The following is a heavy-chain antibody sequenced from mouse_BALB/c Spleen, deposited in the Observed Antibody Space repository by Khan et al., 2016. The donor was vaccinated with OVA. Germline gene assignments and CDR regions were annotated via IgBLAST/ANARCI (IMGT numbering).Heavy chain of an antibody. CDR2: MTYSGSA. CDR3: ARSITTATRGFAY. Sequence: EVQLQESGPGLVKPSQSLSLTCTVTGYSITSDYAWNWIRQFPGNKLEWMGYMTYSGSAIYNPYLKSRISITRDTSKNQFFLQLNSVTTEDTAAYYCARSITTATRGFAYWGQGTLVTVSA. D-gene: IGHD1-2*01. CDR1: GYSITSDYA. V-gene: IGHV3-2*02. J-gene: IGHJ3*01.